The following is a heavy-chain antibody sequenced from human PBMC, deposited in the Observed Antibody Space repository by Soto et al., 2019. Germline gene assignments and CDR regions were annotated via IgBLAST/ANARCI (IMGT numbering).Heavy chain of an antibody. D-gene: IGHD1-26*01. CDR2: ISAYNGNT. J-gene: IGHJ4*02. CDR1: GYTFTSYG. V-gene: IGHV1-18*01. Sequence: ASVKVSCKASGYTFTSYGISWVRQAPGQGLEWMGWISAYNGNTNYAQKLQGGVTMTTDTSTSTAYMELRSLRSDDTAVYYCARGWELLRPHYYFDYWGQGTLVTVSS. CDR3: ARGWELLRPHYYFDY.